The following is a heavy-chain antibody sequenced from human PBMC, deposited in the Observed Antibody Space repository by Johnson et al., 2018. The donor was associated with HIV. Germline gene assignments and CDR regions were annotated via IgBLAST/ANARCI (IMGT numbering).Heavy chain of an antibody. D-gene: IGHD1-1*01. CDR3: AKDRTGFDAFDI. V-gene: IGHV3-30*02. J-gene: IGHJ3*02. CDR2: TRYDGSNK. CDR1: GFTFSSYG. Sequence: MQLVESGGGVVQPGGSLRLSCAASGFTFSSYGMHWVRQAPGKGLEWVAFTRYDGSNKYYADSVKGRFTISRDNSKNTLYLQMNSLRAEDTAVYYCAKDRTGFDAFDIWGQGTMVTVSS.